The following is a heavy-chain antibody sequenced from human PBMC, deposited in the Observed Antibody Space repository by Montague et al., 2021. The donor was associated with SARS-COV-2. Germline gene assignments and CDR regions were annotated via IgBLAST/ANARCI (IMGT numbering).Heavy chain of an antibody. CDR1: GGSSSGYY. CDR3: ARGARQGYGFRLGSFDY. D-gene: IGHD3-10*01. V-gene: IGHV4-34*01. CDR2: INHSGST. Sequence: SETLSLTCAVYGGSSSGYYWNWIRQPPGKGLEWIGEINHSGSTNHNPSLKSRVTMSVDTSKNQFSLKLSSVTAADTAVYYCARGARQGYGFRLGSFDYWGQGTLVTVSS. J-gene: IGHJ4*02.